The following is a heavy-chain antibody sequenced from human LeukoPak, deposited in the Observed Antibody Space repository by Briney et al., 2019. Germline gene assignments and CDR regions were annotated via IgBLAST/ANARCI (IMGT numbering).Heavy chain of an antibody. J-gene: IGHJ4*02. CDR3: ARLGPAAGTSFDY. CDR1: GGSISSYY. D-gene: IGHD6-13*01. Sequence: PSETLSLTCTVSGGSISSYYWNWIRQSPGKGLEWIGYIYYSGSTNYNPSLKSRVTISVDTSKNQFSLKLSSVTAADTAVYYCARLGPAAGTSFDYWGQGTLVTVSS. CDR2: IYYSGST. V-gene: IGHV4-59*08.